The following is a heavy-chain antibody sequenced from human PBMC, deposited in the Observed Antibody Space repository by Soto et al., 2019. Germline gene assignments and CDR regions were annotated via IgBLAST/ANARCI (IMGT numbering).Heavy chain of an antibody. J-gene: IGHJ4*02. D-gene: IGHD4-17*01. Sequence: SETLSLTCAVSGGSISSGGYSWSWIRQPPGKGLEWIGYIYHSGSTYYNPSLKSRVTTSVDTSKNQFSLKMSSVTAADTAVYYCASLNYGDYRHYWGQGTLVTVSS. CDR2: IYHSGST. CDR3: ASLNYGDYRHY. V-gene: IGHV4-30-2*01. CDR1: GGSISSGGYS.